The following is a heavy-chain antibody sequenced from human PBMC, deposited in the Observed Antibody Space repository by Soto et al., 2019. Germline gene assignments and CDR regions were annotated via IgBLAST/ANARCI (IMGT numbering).Heavy chain of an antibody. CDR3: ATYYLVRAWGYFDY. D-gene: IGHD2-2*01. CDR2: MYHSGST. V-gene: IGHV4-38-2*01. J-gene: IGHJ4*02. Sequence: PSETLSLTYAVSGYSISSGYYCVWIRQPAGKRLEWVGSMYHSGSTYNNPSLKSRVTISVDTSKNQFSLKVSSVTAADTAVYYCATYYLVRAWGYFDYWGQGTLATVSS. CDR1: GYSISSGYY.